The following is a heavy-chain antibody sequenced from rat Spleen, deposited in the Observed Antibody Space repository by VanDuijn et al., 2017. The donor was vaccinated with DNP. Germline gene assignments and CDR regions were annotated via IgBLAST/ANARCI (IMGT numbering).Heavy chain of an antibody. J-gene: IGHJ2*01. Sequence: QVRLRESGPGLVQPSQTLSLTCTVSGFSLTSYGVSWVRQPPGKGLEWIAAISSGGSTYYNSALKSRLSISRDTSKSQVFLKMNSLQTEDTAIYCCTRDDIGTTRFDYWGQGVMVTVSS. D-gene: IGHD1-5*01. CDR3: TRDDIGTTRFDY. CDR2: ISSGGST. V-gene: IGHV2S8*01. CDR1: GFSLTSYG.